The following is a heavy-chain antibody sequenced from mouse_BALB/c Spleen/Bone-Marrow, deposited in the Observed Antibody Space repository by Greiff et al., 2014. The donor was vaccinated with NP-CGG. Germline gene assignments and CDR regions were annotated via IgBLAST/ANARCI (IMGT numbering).Heavy chain of an antibody. D-gene: IGHD2-4*01. CDR1: GYTFTYYT. CDR3: VRENYDYDGDAMDY. Sequence: LQESAAELARPGASVKMSCKTSGYTFTYYTMHWVKQRPGQGLEWIGYINPSSGYTDYHQKFKDKTTLTTDKSSSTAYLQLSSLTSEDSAVYYCVRENYDYDGDAMDYWGQGTSVTVSS. J-gene: IGHJ4*01. V-gene: IGHV1-4*02. CDR2: INPSSGYT.